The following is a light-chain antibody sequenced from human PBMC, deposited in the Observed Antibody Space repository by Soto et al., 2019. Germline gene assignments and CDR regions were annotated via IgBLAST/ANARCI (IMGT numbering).Light chain of an antibody. Sequence: QSVLTQPPSASGSPGQSVTISCTGTSSDVVGYNSVSWYQQHPGKAPKLMIYEVSKRPSGVPDRFSGSKSGNTASLTVSAFQAEDEADYYCSSYAGSDNLVFGGGTKLTVL. CDR3: SSYAGSDNLV. V-gene: IGLV2-8*01. CDR1: SSDVVGYNS. J-gene: IGLJ2*01. CDR2: EVS.